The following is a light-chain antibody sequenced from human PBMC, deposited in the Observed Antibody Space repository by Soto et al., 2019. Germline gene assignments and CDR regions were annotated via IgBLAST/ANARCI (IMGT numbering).Light chain of an antibody. CDR3: LQDYNYPNT. Sequence: AIPMTQSPSSLSASVGDSVTITCRASQGIRKDLGWYQQKPGKAPKLLIYAASSLQSGVPSRFSGSGSGTDFTLTISSLQPEDFATSYCLQDYNYPNTFGQGTKLEIK. V-gene: IGKV1-6*01. CDR2: AAS. J-gene: IGKJ2*01. CDR1: QGIRKD.